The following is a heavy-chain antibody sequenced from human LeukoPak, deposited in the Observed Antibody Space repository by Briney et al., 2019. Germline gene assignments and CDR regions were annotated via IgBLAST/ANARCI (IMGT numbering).Heavy chain of an antibody. J-gene: IGHJ4*02. Sequence: GGSLRLSCAASGFTFSSYAMSWVRQAPGKGLEWVSAISGSGGSTYYADSVKGRFTISRDNSKNTLYLQMNSLRAEDTAVYYCARQWELYSYFDYWGQGTLVTVSS. CDR2: ISGSGGST. CDR1: GFTFSSYA. CDR3: ARQWELYSYFDY. D-gene: IGHD1-26*01. V-gene: IGHV3-23*01.